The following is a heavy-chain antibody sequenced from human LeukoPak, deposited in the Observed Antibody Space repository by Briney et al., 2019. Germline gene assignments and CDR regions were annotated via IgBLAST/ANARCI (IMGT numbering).Heavy chain of an antibody. V-gene: IGHV3-33*01. CDR2: IWYDGINI. CDR3: ARDRGALWYDTSGFAFDI. Sequence: GGSLRLSCAASGLILSSYGMHWVRQAPGKGLEWVAVIWYDGINIYYGDSVKGRFSISRDNSKNTVYLQMDSLRAEDTAVYYCARDRGALWYDTSGFAFDIWGQGTMVTVSS. J-gene: IGHJ3*02. CDR1: GLILSSYG. D-gene: IGHD3-22*01.